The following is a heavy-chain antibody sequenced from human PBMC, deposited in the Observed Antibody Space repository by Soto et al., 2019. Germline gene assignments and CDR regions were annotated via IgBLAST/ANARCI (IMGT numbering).Heavy chain of an antibody. CDR1: GFSFSTSQVG. CDR3: ARRPGGRMSGCDNGYIDY. J-gene: IGHJ4*02. V-gene: IGHV2-5*02. CDR2: IYWDDDK. Sequence: QITLKESGPTLVKPTQTLTLTCTFSGFSFSTSQVGVGWVRQPPGKAQEWLAVIYWDDDKRYNPSLRSRPTITQDTCKHQGVHSLSNMHPVDTAPYYCARRPGGRMSGCDNGYIDYWVRGAPITVPS. D-gene: IGHD5-12*01.